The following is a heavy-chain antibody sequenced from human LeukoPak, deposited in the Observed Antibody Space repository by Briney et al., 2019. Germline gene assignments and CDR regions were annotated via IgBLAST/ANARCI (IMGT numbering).Heavy chain of an antibody. Sequence: GESLKISCKGSGYSFTNYWIGWVRQMPGEGLEWVGIIYPGDSDTRYSPSFQGQVTISADKTISTAYLQWSSLSASDTAMYYCARRATSLSYFDYWGQGTLVTVSS. J-gene: IGHJ4*02. V-gene: IGHV5-51*01. CDR1: GYSFTNYW. CDR3: ARRATSLSYFDY. CDR2: IYPGDSDT. D-gene: IGHD5/OR15-5a*01.